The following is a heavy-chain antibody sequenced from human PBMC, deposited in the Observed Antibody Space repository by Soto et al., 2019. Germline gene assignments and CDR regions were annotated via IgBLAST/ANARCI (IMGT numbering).Heavy chain of an antibody. D-gene: IGHD6-13*01. CDR1: GYTFTSYD. CDR3: AGEPQGAAGTGWFDP. Sequence: QVQLVQSGAEVKKPGASVEVSCKASGYTFTSYDINWVRQATGQGLEWMGWMNPNSGNTGYAQKFQGRVTMTRNTSISTAYMELSSLRSEDTAVYYCAGEPQGAAGTGWFDPWGQGTLVTVSS. V-gene: IGHV1-8*01. J-gene: IGHJ5*02. CDR2: MNPNSGNT.